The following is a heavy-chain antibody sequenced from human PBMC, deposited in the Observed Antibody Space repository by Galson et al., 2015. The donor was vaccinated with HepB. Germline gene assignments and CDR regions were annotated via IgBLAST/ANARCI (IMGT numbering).Heavy chain of an antibody. J-gene: IGHJ4*02. D-gene: IGHD3-3*01. CDR3: AATIFGVVIPIDY. CDR2: ISGSGGST. Sequence: SLRLSCAASGFTFSSYAMSWVRQAPGKGLEWVSAISGSGGSTYYADSVKGRFTISRDNSKNTLYLQMNSLRAEDTAVYYCAATIFGVVIPIDYWGQGTLVTVSS. CDR1: GFTFSSYA. V-gene: IGHV3-23*01.